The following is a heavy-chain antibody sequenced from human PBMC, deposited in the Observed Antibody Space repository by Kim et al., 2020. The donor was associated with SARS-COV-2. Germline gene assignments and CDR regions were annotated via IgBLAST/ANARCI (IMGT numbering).Heavy chain of an antibody. V-gene: IGHV3-49*04. Sequence: GGSLRLSCTASGFTFDDCTVTWVRQAPGKGLEWVGFIRSKTYGGTTEYAASVKDRFTISRDDSKSIAYLQMNSLKSEDTGVYYCAGDAKFVFDPWGQGTLVTVSS. J-gene: IGHJ5*02. CDR1: GFTFDDCT. CDR2: IRSKTYGGTT. D-gene: IGHD3-10*01. CDR3: AGDAKFVFDP.